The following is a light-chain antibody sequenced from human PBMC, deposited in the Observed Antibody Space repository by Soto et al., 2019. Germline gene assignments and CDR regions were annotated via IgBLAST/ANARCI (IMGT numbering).Light chain of an antibody. CDR3: SSFTTSSTFV. Sequence: QSVLAQPASVSGSPGQSITISCTGTSSDVGRYNYVSWFQQHPGKAPKLLIYDVSNWPSRVSDRFSGSKSGNTASLTISGLQAEDEADYYCSSFTTSSTFVFGTGTKLTVL. CDR2: DVS. CDR1: SSDVGRYNY. V-gene: IGLV2-14*01. J-gene: IGLJ1*01.